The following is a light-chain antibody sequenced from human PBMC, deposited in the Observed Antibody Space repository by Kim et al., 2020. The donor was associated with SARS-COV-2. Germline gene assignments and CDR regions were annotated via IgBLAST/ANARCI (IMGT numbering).Light chain of an antibody. CDR2: DVS. J-gene: IGLJ2*01. CDR3: SSYTGTTTSVL. Sequence: SITIPGAGTSTDVGGYNSVSWYQQHPGKAPKLMIYDVSNRPSGVSNRFSGSKSDNTASLTISGLQAEDEADYFCSSYTGTTTSVLFGGGTQLTVL. CDR1: STDVGGYNS. V-gene: IGLV2-14*03.